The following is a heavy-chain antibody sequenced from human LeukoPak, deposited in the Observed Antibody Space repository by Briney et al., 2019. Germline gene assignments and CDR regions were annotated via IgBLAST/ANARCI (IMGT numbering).Heavy chain of an antibody. J-gene: IGHJ5*01. CDR2: IYYSGST. V-gene: IGHV4-61*01. Sequence: PSETLSLTCTVSGGSVSIGSYYWNWIRQPPGKGLEWIGYIYYSGSTNYNPSLKSRVTISVDTSHNQFSLKLTSVTAADTAVYYCARGYCSGSSCYSRTFGSWGQGTLVTVSS. CDR1: GGSVSIGSYY. CDR3: ARGYCSGSSCYSRTFGS. D-gene: IGHD2-15*01.